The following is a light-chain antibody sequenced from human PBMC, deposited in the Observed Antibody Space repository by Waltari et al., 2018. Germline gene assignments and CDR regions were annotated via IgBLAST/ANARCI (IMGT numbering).Light chain of an antibody. CDR3: MQATHLPLT. Sequence: DVVMTQTPLSLSVTPGQPASISCKSSQSLLSSYGKAYLYWYLQRPGQSPQLLIYEVSCRFSGGPDRCSGSGSETDFTLKISRVEAEDVGIYYCMQATHLPLTFGGGTMVDIK. CDR2: EVS. V-gene: IGKV2-29*03. CDR1: QSLLSSYGKAY. J-gene: IGKJ4*01.